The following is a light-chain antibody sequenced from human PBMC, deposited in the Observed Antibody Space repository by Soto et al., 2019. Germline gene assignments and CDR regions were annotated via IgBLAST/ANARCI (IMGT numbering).Light chain of an antibody. V-gene: IGKV3-15*01. CDR1: QSVSDN. CDR3: QQYNDWPLT. Sequence: EIVMTQSPATLSVSPGERGTLSCRAIQSVSDNLAWYQQKPGQAPRLLLYGASTRATGIPARFSGSGSATEFTLTISILQSEDFAVYYCQQYNDWPLTFGGGTKVEIK. J-gene: IGKJ4*01. CDR2: GAS.